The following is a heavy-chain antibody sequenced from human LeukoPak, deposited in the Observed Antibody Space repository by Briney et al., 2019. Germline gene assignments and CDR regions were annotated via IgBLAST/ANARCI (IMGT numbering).Heavy chain of an antibody. CDR3: ARRPYYYDSSGYYYFDY. V-gene: IGHV3-20*04. D-gene: IGHD3-22*01. Sequence: PGGSLRLSRAPSGFTFDDYGMSWVRQAPGKGLEWVSGINWDGGSTYYADSMKGRFTISRDNAKNSLYLKMNRLRAEDTALYYCARRPYYYDSSGYYYFDYWGQGTLVTVP. CDR2: INWDGGST. J-gene: IGHJ4*02. CDR1: GFTFDDYG.